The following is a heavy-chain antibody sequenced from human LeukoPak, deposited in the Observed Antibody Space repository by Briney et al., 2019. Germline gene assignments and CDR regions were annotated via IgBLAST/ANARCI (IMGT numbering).Heavy chain of an antibody. CDR2: INTNTGNP. D-gene: IGHD4/OR15-4a*01. CDR3: ARVPRDYDYGSNTYGGPVDY. J-gene: IGHJ4*02. V-gene: IGHV7-4-1*02. Sequence: VASVKVSCKASGYTFTSYAMNWVRQAPGQGLEWMGWINTNTGNPTYAQGFTGRFVFSLDTSVSTAYLQISSLKAEDTAVYYCARVPRDYDYGSNTYGGPVDYWGQGILVTVSS. CDR1: GYTFTSYA.